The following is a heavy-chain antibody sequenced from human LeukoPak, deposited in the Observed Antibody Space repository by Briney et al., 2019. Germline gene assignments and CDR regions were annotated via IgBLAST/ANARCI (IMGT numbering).Heavy chain of an antibody. CDR2: IYYSGST. CDR3: GGPLFLQGFDY. D-gene: IGHD3-16*01. CDR1: GGSITSSSYF. J-gene: IGHJ4*02. V-gene: IGHV4-39*01. Sequence: PSETLSLTCTVSGGSITSSSYFWGWIRQPPGKGLEWIGTIYYSGSTYYNPSLKSRVTISVDTSKNQFSLRLSSVTAADTAVYYWGGPLFLQGFDYWGRETLVPVS.